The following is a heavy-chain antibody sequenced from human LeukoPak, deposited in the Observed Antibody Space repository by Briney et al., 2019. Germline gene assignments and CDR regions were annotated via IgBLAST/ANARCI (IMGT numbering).Heavy chain of an antibody. CDR1: GFTFSSYA. Sequence: GGSLKLSCAASGFTFSSYAMTWVRQSPGKGLVWVSHLNSDGSSTTYADSVKGRFTISRDNAKNTLYLQMNSLRAEDTAVYYCATTPGYCSTSSCFEYFLHWGQGTLVTVSS. D-gene: IGHD2-2*03. V-gene: IGHV3-74*01. CDR2: LNSDGSST. J-gene: IGHJ1*01. CDR3: ATTPGYCSTSSCFEYFLH.